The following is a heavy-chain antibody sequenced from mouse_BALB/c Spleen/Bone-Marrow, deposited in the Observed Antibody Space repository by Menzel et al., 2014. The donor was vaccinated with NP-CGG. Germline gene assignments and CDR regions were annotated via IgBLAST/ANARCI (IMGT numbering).Heavy chain of an antibody. CDR3: ASSYALDS. CDR2: IRNKANGYTT. CDR1: GFTFTDYF. V-gene: IGHV7-3*02. J-gene: IGHJ4*01. Sequence: EVKLVESGGGLVQPGGSLILSCATSGFTFTDYFMTWVRQPPGKALEWLGFIRNKANGYTTEYSASVEGRFTISRDNSQSILYLQMNTLRPEDSATYYCASSYALDSWGPGTSVTVSS.